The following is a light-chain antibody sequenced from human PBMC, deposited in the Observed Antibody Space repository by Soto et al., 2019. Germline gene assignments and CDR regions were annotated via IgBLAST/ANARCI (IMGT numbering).Light chain of an antibody. J-gene: IGLJ1*01. CDR1: SSYVGRYNY. CDR2: DVS. CDR3: SSFTSSSTFV. Sequence: QSVLAQPASVSGSRGQSITISCTGTSSYVGRYNYVSWFQQHPGKVPKLIIYDVSNWPSGVSDRFSGSKSGNTASLTISGLQPEDEADYYCSSFTSSSTFVFGTGTKVTGL. V-gene: IGLV2-14*03.